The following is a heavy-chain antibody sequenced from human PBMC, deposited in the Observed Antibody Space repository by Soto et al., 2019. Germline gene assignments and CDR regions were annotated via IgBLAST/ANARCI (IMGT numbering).Heavy chain of an antibody. D-gene: IGHD5-18*01. Sequence: QVQLVQSGTEEKKPGSSVQVSCKASGGSLSNYLITWVRQAPGQGLEWMGEIIPIFGTSNSAQRFQGRVTITAVESTSTVYMELSNLRSEDTAVYYCARGGVDTVTFDYWGQGTLVTVSS. CDR2: IIPIFGTS. J-gene: IGHJ4*02. V-gene: IGHV1-69*01. CDR1: GGSLSNYL. CDR3: ARGGVDTVTFDY.